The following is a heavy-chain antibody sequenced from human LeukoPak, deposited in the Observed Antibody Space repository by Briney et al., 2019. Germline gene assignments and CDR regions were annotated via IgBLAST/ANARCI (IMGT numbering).Heavy chain of an antibody. J-gene: IGHJ6*02. CDR1: GGTFSSYA. CDR3: ASPLDSLTDHAGIQLWSYGMDV. Sequence: ASVKVSFKASGGTFSSYAISWVRQAPGQGLEWMGRIIPNFGIANYAQKFQGRVTNTADKSTSTAYMELSSLRSEDTAVYYCASPLDSLTDHAGIQLWSYGMDVWGQGTTVTVSS. D-gene: IGHD5-18*01. CDR2: IIPNFGIA. V-gene: IGHV1-69*04.